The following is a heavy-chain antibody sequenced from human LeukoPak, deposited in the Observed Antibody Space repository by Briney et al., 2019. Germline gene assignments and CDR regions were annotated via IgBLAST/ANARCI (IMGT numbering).Heavy chain of an antibody. CDR2: ISSSSSYI. V-gene: IGHV3-21*01. D-gene: IGHD3/OR15-3a*01. Sequence: GGSLRLSCAASGFTFSSYRMNWVRQGPGKGLEWVSSISSSSSYIYYADSVKGRFTISRDNTKNSLYLQMHSLRAEDTAVYYCARDGTGIVYYYAMDVWGQGTTVTVSS. J-gene: IGHJ6*02. CDR1: GFTFSSYR. CDR3: ARDGTGIVYYYAMDV.